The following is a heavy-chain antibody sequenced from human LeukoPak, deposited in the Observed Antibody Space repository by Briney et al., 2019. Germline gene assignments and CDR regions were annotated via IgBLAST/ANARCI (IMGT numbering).Heavy chain of an antibody. V-gene: IGHV3-9*01. CDR2: ISWSSGSI. Sequence: GGSLRLSCAASGFTFDDYAMDWVRHAPGKGLEWVSGISWSSGSIGYADSVKGRFTISRDNAKNSLYLQMNSLRAEDTALYYCAKDKRDYDFWSGQGGFDYWGQGTLVTVSS. D-gene: IGHD3-3*01. J-gene: IGHJ4*02. CDR3: AKDKRDYDFWSGQGGFDY. CDR1: GFTFDDYA.